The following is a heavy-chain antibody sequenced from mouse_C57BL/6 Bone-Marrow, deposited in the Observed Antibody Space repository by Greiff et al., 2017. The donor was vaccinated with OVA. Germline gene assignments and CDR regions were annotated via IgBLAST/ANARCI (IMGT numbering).Heavy chain of an antibody. D-gene: IGHD1-1*01. CDR3: ARDDYYEGWFAY. CDR2: IDPADSYT. CDR1: GYTFTSYW. V-gene: IGHV1-69*01. Sequence: VQLQQSGAELVMPGASVKLSCKASGYTFTSYWMHWVKQRPGQGLEWIGDIDPADSYTNYNQKFKGKSTLTVDKSSSTAYMQLRSLSSEDSAVYYCARDDYYEGWFAYWGQGTLVTVSA. J-gene: IGHJ3*01.